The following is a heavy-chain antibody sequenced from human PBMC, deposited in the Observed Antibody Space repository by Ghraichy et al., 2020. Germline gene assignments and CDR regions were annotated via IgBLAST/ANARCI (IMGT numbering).Heavy chain of an antibody. CDR3: AKDAKWGFWD. V-gene: IGHV3-30*02. J-gene: IGHJ4*02. D-gene: IGHD7-27*01. CDR1: GFTFAKYH. CDR2: VPFNEESE. Sequence: GSLRLSCAASGFTFAKYHMHWVRQPPGKGLEWVAFVPFNEESEKYSDSVKGRITASRDNSKNTVYLQMNSMRLEDTAVYYCAKDAKWGFWDWGQGTLVTVSS.